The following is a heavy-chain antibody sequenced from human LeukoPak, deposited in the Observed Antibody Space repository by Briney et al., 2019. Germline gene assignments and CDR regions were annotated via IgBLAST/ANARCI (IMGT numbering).Heavy chain of an antibody. CDR2: IYYTGST. CDR3: ARLPWGSYFDY. Sequence: SETLSLTCTVSGGSISSSYYNWGWIRQPPGKGLEWIGTIYYTGSTSYNPSLMSRVTISVDKSKNQFSLKLSSVTAADTAVYYCARLPWGSYFDYWGQGTLVTVSS. J-gene: IGHJ4*02. V-gene: IGHV4-39*07. D-gene: IGHD3-16*01. CDR1: GGSISSSYYN.